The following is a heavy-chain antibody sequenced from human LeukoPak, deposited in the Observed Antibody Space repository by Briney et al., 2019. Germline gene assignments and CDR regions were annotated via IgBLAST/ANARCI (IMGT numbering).Heavy chain of an antibody. V-gene: IGHV1-69*13. Sequence: SVKVSCKASGGTFSSYAINWVRQAPGQGLEWMGGITPMFGTAKYAQKFQGRVTITADESTSTAYMELSSLRSEDTAVYYCARDSSEFRSLIFHWGQDTLVTVSS. CDR1: GGTFSSYA. CDR3: ARDSSEFRSLIFH. J-gene: IGHJ1*01. CDR2: ITPMFGTA. D-gene: IGHD3-9*01.